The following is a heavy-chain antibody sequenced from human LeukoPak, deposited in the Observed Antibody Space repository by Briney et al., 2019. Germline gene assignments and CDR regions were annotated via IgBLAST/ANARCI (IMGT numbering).Heavy chain of an antibody. J-gene: IGHJ6*02. CDR1: GFTFRSYR. CDR3: AKAGAPMVRRLTHFPNGMDV. V-gene: IGHV3-7*04. Sequence: HPGGSLGLSCAASGFTFRSYRMNWVRQAPEKGLEWVASIKQGESERYYVDSVNGRFTISRDNAKNSLYLQMNSLRAEDTAVYYCAKAGAPMVRRLTHFPNGMDVWGQGTTVSVSS. CDR2: IKQGESER. D-gene: IGHD3-10*01.